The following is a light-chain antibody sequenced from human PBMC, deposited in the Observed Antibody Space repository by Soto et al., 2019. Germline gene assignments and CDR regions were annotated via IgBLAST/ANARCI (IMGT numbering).Light chain of an antibody. J-gene: IGKJ4*01. V-gene: IGKV3-11*01. CDR2: DAS. CDR1: QSVGRN. Sequence: EIVLTQSPATLSLSPGERATLSCRASQSVGRNLAWYQQKPGQAPRLLIYDASNRATGIPARFSGGGSGTDFTLTISSLEPEDFAVYYCQQRSDWPLTFGGGTKVEIK. CDR3: QQRSDWPLT.